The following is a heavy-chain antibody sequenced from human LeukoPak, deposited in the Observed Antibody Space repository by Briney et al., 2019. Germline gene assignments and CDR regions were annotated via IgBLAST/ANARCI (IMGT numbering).Heavy chain of an antibody. Sequence: ASVKVSCKASGYTFTDYYMHWVRQAPGQRLECMGWINPNSGATKYAQKFQGRVTMTRDTSISTAYMELSRPTSDDTAVYYCARGEYVISGYRNDAFDIWGQGTMVTVSS. V-gene: IGHV1-2*02. D-gene: IGHD3-22*01. CDR1: GYTFTDYY. CDR3: ARGEYVISGYRNDAFDI. J-gene: IGHJ3*02. CDR2: INPNSGAT.